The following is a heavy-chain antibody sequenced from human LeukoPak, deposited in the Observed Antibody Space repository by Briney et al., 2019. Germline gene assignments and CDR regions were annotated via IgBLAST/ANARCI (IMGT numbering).Heavy chain of an antibody. V-gene: IGHV1-69*04. CDR2: IIPILGIA. J-gene: IGHJ4*02. Sequence: SVKVSCKASGGTFSSYAISWVRQAPGQGLEWMGRIIPILGIANYAQKFQGRVTITADESTSTAYMELSSLRSEDTAVYYCARAGLVGAVSLAIDYWGQGTLVTVSS. D-gene: IGHD1-26*01. CDR3: ARAGLVGAVSLAIDY. CDR1: GGTFSSYA.